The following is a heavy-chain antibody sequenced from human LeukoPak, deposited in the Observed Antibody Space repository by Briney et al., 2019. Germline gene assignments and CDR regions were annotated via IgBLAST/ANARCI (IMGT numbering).Heavy chain of an antibody. CDR2: ISSSSSYI. V-gene: IGHV3-21*01. CDR3: ARSFGVVIPYFDY. Sequence: GGSLRLSCAASGFTFSSYSMNWVRQAPGKGLEWVSSISSSSSYIYYADSVKGRFTISRDNSKNTLYLQMNSLSAEDTAVYYCARSFGVVIPYFDYWGQGTLVTVSS. J-gene: IGHJ4*02. CDR1: GFTFSSYS. D-gene: IGHD3-3*01.